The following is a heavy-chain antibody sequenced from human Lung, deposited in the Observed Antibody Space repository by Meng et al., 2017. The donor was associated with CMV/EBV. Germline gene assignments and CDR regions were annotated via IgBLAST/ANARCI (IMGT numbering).Heavy chain of an antibody. Sequence: QGHLLQSGPEVKKPGASVRVSCKASGYTFGSYGICWVRQAPGQGLEWMGWFVNYVDTYPAPKFQGRVTMTTDTHTSTAFMELRSLTSDDTAVYYCASGTPGRSYCDYWGQGTLVTVSS. CDR2: FVNYVDT. CDR3: ASGTPGRSYCDY. CDR1: GYTFGSYG. V-gene: IGHV1-18*01. J-gene: IGHJ4*02. D-gene: IGHD2-15*01.